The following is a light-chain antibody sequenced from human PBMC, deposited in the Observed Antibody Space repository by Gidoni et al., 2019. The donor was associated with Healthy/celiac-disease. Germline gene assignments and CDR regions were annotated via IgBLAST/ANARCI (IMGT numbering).Light chain of an antibody. V-gene: IGLV2-14*01. J-gene: IGLJ3*02. CDR2: EVS. Sequence: QSALTQPASVSGYPGQSITISCTGTSSDVGGYNYVSWYQQHPGKAPKLMIYEVSNRPSGVSNRFSGSKSGNTASLTISGLHAEDEADYYCSSYTSSSNWVFGGGTKLTVL. CDR1: SSDVGGYNY. CDR3: SSYTSSSNWV.